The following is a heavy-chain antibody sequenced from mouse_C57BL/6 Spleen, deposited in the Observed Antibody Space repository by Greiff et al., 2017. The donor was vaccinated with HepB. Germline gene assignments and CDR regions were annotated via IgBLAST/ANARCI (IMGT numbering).Heavy chain of an antibody. CDR2: IDPANGNT. V-gene: IGHV14-3*01. CDR3: ARPYDYDAWFAY. J-gene: IGHJ3*01. D-gene: IGHD2-4*01. CDR1: GFNIKNTY. Sequence: EVQRVESVAELVRPGASVKLSCTASGFNIKNTYMHWVKQRPEQGLEWIGRIDPANGNTKYAPKFQGKATITADTSSNTAYLQLSSLTSEDTAIYYWARPYDYDAWFAYWGQGTLVTVSA.